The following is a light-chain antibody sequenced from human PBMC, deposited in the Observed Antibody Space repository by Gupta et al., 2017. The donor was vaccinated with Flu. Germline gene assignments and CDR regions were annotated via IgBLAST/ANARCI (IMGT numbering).Light chain of an antibody. V-gene: IGKV1-5*03. CDR3: QHDNSSSLA. J-gene: IGKJ1*01. CDR1: QSISSW. Sequence: PSTLSASVGDRVTITCLASQSISSWLAWYQQKPGKAPKLLIYKASSLESGVPSRFSGSGSGTEFTLTISSLQPADFATYYCQHDNSSSLAFGQGTKVEIK. CDR2: KAS.